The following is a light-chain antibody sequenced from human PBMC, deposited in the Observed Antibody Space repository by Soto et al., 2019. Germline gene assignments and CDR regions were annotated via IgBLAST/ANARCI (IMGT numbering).Light chain of an antibody. Sequence: EIVLTQSPATLSLSPGERATLXXRASQSVSSYLAWYQQKPGQAPRXLIYDASNRATGIPARFSGSGSGTDFTLTISSLEPEDFAVYYCQQRSNWPTFGQGTRLEIK. CDR1: QSVSSY. CDR3: QQRSNWPT. J-gene: IGKJ5*01. CDR2: DAS. V-gene: IGKV3-11*01.